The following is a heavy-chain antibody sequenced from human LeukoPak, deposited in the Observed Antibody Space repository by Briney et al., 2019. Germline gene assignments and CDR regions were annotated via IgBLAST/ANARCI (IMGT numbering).Heavy chain of an antibody. CDR2: VSGSGGNT. CDR1: GFTFNTYA. CDR3: ARDRCGDICFYGLDV. D-gene: IGHD2-21*01. V-gene: IGHV3-23*01. J-gene: IGHJ6*02. Sequence: GGSLRLSCAASGFTFNTYAMSWVRQAPGKGVEWVSGVSGSGGNTYYADSVKGRFTISRDNSKNTLYLEMNSLRAEDTAVYFCARDRCGDICFYGLDVWGQGTTVSVSS.